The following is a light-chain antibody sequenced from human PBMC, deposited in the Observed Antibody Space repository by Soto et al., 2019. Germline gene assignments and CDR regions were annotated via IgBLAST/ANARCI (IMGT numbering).Light chain of an antibody. CDR1: QSVSSN. Sequence: EIVLTQSPGTLSLSPGERATLSCRASQSVSSNNLAWYQQRPGQAPRVVIYDASNRATGIPARFTGSGSGTDFTLTIRSLEPEDFAIYYCQQRDSWPLTFGGGTKVEIK. J-gene: IGKJ4*01. V-gene: IGKV3-11*01. CDR2: DAS. CDR3: QQRDSWPLT.